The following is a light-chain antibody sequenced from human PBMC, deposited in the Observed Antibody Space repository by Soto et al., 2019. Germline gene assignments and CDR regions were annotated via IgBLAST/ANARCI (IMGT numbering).Light chain of an antibody. V-gene: IGLV2-8*01. Sequence: QSALTQPPSASGSPGQSVTISCTGTSSDVGGYNYVSWYQQHPGRAPKLMIYEVSKRPSGVPDRFSGSKSGNTASLTVSGLQPEDEADYYCSSYAGSSNLGVFGGGTQLPVL. CDR1: SSDVGGYNY. CDR2: EVS. J-gene: IGLJ2*01. CDR3: SSYAGSSNLGV.